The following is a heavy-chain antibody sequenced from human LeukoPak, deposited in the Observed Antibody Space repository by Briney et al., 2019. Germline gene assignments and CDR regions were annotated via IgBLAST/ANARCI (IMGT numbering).Heavy chain of an antibody. J-gene: IGHJ3*02. D-gene: IGHD2-2*01. Sequence: PGGSLRLSCAASGFTFSSYGMHWVRQAPGKGLEWVAFIRYDGSNKYYADSVKGRFTISRDNSKNTLYLQMNSLRAEDTAVYYCAKGYCSSTSCYDLEDAFDIWGQGTMVTVSS. V-gene: IGHV3-30*02. CDR1: GFTFSSYG. CDR2: IRYDGSNK. CDR3: AKGYCSSTSCYDLEDAFDI.